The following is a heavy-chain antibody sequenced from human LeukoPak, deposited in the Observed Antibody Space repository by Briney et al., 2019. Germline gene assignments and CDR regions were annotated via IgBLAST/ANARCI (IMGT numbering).Heavy chain of an antibody. CDR3: ARSRTIFGVVRWYFDY. CDR2: IYSGGST. D-gene: IGHD3-3*01. J-gene: IGHJ4*02. V-gene: IGHV3-66*02. Sequence: QPGGSLRLSCAASGFTVSSNYMSWVRQAPGKGLEWVSVIYSGGSTYYVDSVKGRFTISRDNSKNTLYLQMNSLRAEDTAVYYCARSRTIFGVVRWYFDYWGQGTLVTVSS. CDR1: GFTVSSNY.